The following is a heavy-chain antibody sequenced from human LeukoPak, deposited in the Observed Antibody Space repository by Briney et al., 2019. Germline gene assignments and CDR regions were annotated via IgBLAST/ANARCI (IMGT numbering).Heavy chain of an antibody. V-gene: IGHV3-23*01. CDR1: GFTFSSYA. J-gene: IGHJ4*02. CDR2: ISGSGGST. D-gene: IGHD3-22*01. Sequence: PGGSLRLSCAASGFTFSSYAMSWVRQAPGKGLEWVSAISGSGGSTYYADSVKGRFTISRDNSKNTLYLQMNSLRAEDTAVYYCAKTSSPGPLYYYGSSGYYPGYWGQGTLVTVSS. CDR3: AKTSSPGPLYYYGSSGYYPGY.